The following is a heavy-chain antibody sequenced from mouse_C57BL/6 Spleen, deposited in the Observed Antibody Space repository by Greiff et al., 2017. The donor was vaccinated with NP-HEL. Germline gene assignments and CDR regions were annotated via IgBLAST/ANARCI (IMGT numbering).Heavy chain of an antibody. Sequence: QVQLQQSGAELVKPGASVKLSCKASGYTFTSYWMHWVKQRPGQGLEWIGMIHPNSGSTNYNEKFKSKATLTVDKSSSTAYMQLSSLTSEDSAVYYCARTVYYGSLYAMDYWGQGTSVTVSS. J-gene: IGHJ4*01. V-gene: IGHV1-64*01. CDR2: IHPNSGST. CDR3: ARTVYYGSLYAMDY. CDR1: GYTFTSYW. D-gene: IGHD2-2*01.